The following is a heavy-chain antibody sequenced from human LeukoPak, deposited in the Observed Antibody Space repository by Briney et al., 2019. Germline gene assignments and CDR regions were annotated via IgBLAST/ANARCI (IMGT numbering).Heavy chain of an antibody. CDR1: GGSISSYY. D-gene: IGHD6-13*01. J-gene: IGHJ4*02. Sequence: SETLSLTCTVSGGSISSYYWSWIRQPAGKGLEWIGRIYTTGSTNYNPSLKSRITMSVDTSKNQFSLKLSAVTAADTAVYYCARQRGIAAAVDYWGQGTLVTVSS. V-gene: IGHV4-4*07. CDR3: ARQRGIAAAVDY. CDR2: IYTTGST.